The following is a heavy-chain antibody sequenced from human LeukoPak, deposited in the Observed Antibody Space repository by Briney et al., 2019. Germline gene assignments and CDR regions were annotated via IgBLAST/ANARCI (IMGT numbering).Heavy chain of an antibody. J-gene: IGHJ4*02. V-gene: IGHV3-11*01. Sequence: PGGSLRLSCAASGFTFSDYYMSWIRQAPGKGLEWVSYITSSGSTIYYADPVKGRFTISRDNAKNSLYLQMNSLRAEDTAVYYCAGRNAYNSAYWGQGTLVTVSS. CDR2: ITSSGSTI. CDR3: AGRNAYNSAY. D-gene: IGHD5-24*01. CDR1: GFTFSDYY.